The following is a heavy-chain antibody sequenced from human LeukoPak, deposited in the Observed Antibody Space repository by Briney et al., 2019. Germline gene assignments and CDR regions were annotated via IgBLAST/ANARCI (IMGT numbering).Heavy chain of an antibody. Sequence: GGSLRLSCAASGFTFSSYAMSWVRQAPGKGLEWVGFIRSKAYGGTTEYAASVKGRFTISRDDSKSIAYLQMNSLKTEDTAVYYCTRGLNILTGYYFGYWGQGTLVTVSS. CDR3: TRGLNILTGYYFGY. V-gene: IGHV3-49*04. J-gene: IGHJ4*02. CDR2: IRSKAYGGTT. D-gene: IGHD3-9*01. CDR1: GFTFSSYA.